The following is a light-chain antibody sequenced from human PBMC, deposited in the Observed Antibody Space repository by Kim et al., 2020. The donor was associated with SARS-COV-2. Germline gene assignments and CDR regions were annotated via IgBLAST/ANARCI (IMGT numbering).Light chain of an antibody. CDR3: MLAYSGTRL. CDR1: TGAVATDHY. J-gene: IGLJ2*01. V-gene: IGLV7-46*01. Sequence: PGGTVTTACGSRTGAVATDHYPYWFQPKPGQAPRTLIYDLRNKPSWTPARFSGSLLGGKAALTLSGALPEDEAEYHCMLAYSGTRLFGGGTQLTVL. CDR2: DLR.